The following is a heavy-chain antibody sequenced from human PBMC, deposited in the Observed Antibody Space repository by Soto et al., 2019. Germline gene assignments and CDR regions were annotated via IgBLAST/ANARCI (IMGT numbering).Heavy chain of an antibody. CDR2: LYNTGST. D-gene: IGHD3-10*01. Sequence: SETLSLTCTVSGGSISRYYWSWIRQPPGKGLEWIGYLYNTGSTIYNPSLESRVTISVDMSKTMFSLKLNSVPAADTAVYYCARDFRGYYYGMDVWGQGTTVTVSS. CDR1: GGSISRYY. J-gene: IGHJ6*02. V-gene: IGHV4-59*01. CDR3: ARDFRGYYYGMDV.